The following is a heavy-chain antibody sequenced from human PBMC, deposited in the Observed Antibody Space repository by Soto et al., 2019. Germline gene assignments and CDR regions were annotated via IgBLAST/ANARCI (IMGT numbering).Heavy chain of an antibody. Sequence: QVQLVESGGGVVQPGRSLRLSCAASGFTFSSYAMHWVRQAPGKGLEWVAVISYDGSNKYYADSVKGRFTISRDNSKNTLYLQMNSLRAEDTAVYYCARDGDFGVVIWRYYYYGMDVWGQGTTVTVSS. D-gene: IGHD3-3*01. V-gene: IGHV3-30-3*01. CDR1: GFTFSSYA. CDR3: ARDGDFGVVIWRYYYYGMDV. CDR2: ISYDGSNK. J-gene: IGHJ6*02.